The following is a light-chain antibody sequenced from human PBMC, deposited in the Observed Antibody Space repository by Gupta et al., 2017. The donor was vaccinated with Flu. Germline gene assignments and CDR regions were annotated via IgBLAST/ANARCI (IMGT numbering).Light chain of an antibody. CDR2: KDT. CDR3: QAWDSTTGV. J-gene: IGLJ1*01. CDR1: NLGDKY. V-gene: IGLV3-1*01. Sequence: SPGQTASITCSGDNLGDKYDSWDQQKPGQSPVLVIYKDTKRPSGIPERFSGSNSGNTATLTISGTQAMDEADYYCQAWDSTTGVFGTGTKVTVL.